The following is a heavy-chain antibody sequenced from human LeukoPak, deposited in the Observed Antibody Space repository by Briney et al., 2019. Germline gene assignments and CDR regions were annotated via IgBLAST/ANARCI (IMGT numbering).Heavy chain of an antibody. CDR1: GGSISSGSYY. CDR2: IYTSGNT. Sequence: PSQTLSLTCTVSGGSISSGSYYWSWIRQPAGKGLEWIGRIYTSGNTNYNPSLKSRVTIAVDTSKNQVSLKLSSVTAADTAIYYCARIPTDTTMGRRAFDVWGQGTMVTVSS. CDR3: ARIPTDTTMGRRAFDV. V-gene: IGHV4-61*02. D-gene: IGHD5-18*01. J-gene: IGHJ3*01.